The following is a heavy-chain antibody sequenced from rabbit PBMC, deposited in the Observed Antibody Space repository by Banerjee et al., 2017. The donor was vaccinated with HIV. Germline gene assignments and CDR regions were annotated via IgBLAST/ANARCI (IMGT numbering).Heavy chain of an antibody. CDR3: ARDAGYAGSNL. CDR1: GFSFSGSYW. CDR2: IYTGDGDT. Sequence: QSLEESGGDLVKPGASLTLTCTASGFSFSGSYWIYWVRQAPGKGLEWIGCIYTGDGDTYYATWAKGRFTISKTSSTTVTLQMTSLTAADTATYFCARDAGYAGSNLWGQGTLVTVS. V-gene: IGHV1S40*01. D-gene: IGHD4-2*01. J-gene: IGHJ4*01.